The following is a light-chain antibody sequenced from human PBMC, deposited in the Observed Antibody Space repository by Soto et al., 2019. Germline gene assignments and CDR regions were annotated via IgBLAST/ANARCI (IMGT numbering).Light chain of an antibody. CDR1: SSDVGSSNY. J-gene: IGLJ3*02. V-gene: IGLV2-14*03. CDR2: DVS. Sequence: QSALTQPASVSGSPGQSITISCTGTSSDVGSSNYVSWYQHHPGKAPQLIIFDVSDRPSGVSHRFSGSKSGNTASLIISGLLAEDAAYYYCSSYTRGTSWVFGGGTKLTVL. CDR3: SSYTRGTSWV.